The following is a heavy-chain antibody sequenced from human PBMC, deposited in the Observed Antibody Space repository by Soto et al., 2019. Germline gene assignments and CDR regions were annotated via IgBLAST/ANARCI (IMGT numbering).Heavy chain of an antibody. CDR3: AKFFVETGGSSGWPWSLDS. V-gene: IGHV3-23*01. CDR2: ISGSATTT. D-gene: IGHD6-25*01. Sequence: EVQLLESGGGLVQPGGSLRLSCAASGFTFSKYAMSWVHQAPGKGLEWVSDISGSATTTYSADSVRGRCTISTDNSNNMLSLQMNSPSPADTARYYCAKFFVETGGSSGWPWSLDSWGKGTLVSVSS. J-gene: IGHJ4*02. CDR1: GFTFSKYA.